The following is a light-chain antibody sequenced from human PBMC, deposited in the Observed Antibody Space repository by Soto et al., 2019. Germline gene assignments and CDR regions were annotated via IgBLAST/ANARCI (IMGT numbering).Light chain of an antibody. Sequence: IVLTQSPGTLSWSRGERATLSGGASQSVTSNYLAWYQQKPGQAPRLLIFGASIRVTGIPDRFIGRGSGTDFTLTITRLAPEDFAVYYCQHYVTSLTTFGQGAKADI. CDR2: GAS. CDR3: QHYVTSLTT. V-gene: IGKV3-20*01. J-gene: IGKJ1*01. CDR1: QSVTSNY.